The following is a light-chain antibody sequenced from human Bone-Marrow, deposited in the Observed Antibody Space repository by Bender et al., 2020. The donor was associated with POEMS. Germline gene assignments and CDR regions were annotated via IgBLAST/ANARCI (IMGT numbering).Light chain of an antibody. V-gene: IGLV1-44*01. CDR1: SIGRNP. CDR3: STWDDRLNAWL. J-gene: IGLJ3*02. Sequence: QSVLTQPPSASGTPGQRVTIPCSGVSIGRNPINWYQQLPGTAPRLVIYADDRRPSGVPNRFSASKSGSSASLAISGLQSEDAADYYCSTWDDRLNAWLFGGGTKLTVL. CDR2: ADD.